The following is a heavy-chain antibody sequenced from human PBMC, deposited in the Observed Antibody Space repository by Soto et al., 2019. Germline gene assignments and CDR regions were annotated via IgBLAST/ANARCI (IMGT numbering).Heavy chain of an antibody. V-gene: IGHV1-18*01. CDR2: ISAYNGNT. CDR1: GYTFTSYG. CDR3: ARDSLGGSGSYLDYYYYYGMGV. Sequence: ASVKVSCKASGYTFTSYGISWVRQAPGQGLEWMGWISAYNGNTNYAQKLQGRVTMTTDTSTSTAYMELRSLRSDDTAVYYCARDSLGGSGSYLDYYYYYGMGVWGQGTTVTVSS. D-gene: IGHD3-10*01. J-gene: IGHJ6*02.